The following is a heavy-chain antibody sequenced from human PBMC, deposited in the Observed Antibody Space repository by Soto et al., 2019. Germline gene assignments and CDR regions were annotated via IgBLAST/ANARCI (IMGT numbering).Heavy chain of an antibody. D-gene: IGHD2-15*01. CDR1: GFSFSRNA. J-gene: IGHJ6*02. Sequence: GGSLRLSCEASGFSFSRNAMSWVRQAPGKGLEWVSSISSGGNTYYADSVKGRFTLPRDNSKNTQSLQMTSLGAEDTAVYYCAKLGYCTGGTCYLDYYYGVDVWGQGTTVTVSS. V-gene: IGHV3-23*01. CDR2: ISSGGNT. CDR3: AKLGYCTGGTCYLDYYYGVDV.